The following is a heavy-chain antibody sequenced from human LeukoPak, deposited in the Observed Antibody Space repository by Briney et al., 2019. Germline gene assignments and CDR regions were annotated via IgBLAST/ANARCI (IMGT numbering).Heavy chain of an antibody. CDR3: ASALGGYYDSSGYYFKSWYFDL. CDR1: GGSISSYY. CDR2: IYYSGST. D-gene: IGHD3-22*01. Sequence: SETLSLTCTVSGGSISSYYWSWIRQPPGKGLEWIGYIYYSGSTNYNPSLKSRVTISVDTSKNQFSLKLSSVTAADTAAYYCASALGGYYDSSGYYFKSWYFDLWGRGTLVTVSS. J-gene: IGHJ2*01. V-gene: IGHV4-59*01.